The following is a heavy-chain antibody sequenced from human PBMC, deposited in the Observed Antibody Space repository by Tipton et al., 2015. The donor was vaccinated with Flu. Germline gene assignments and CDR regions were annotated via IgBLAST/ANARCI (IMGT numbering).Heavy chain of an antibody. Sequence: TLSLTCTVSGGSNSSSFWSYFWTWIRQPPGKGPGWIGQIYYNGDTNYNPSLKSRVTISIDTSKNQFSLRLSSVTAADTAVYYCATDSEYNNGRRYFDSWGQGTLVTVSS. J-gene: IGHJ4*02. CDR2: IYYNGDT. CDR3: ATDSEYNNGRRYFDS. V-gene: IGHV4-61*01. CDR1: GGSNSSSFWSYF. D-gene: IGHD5-18*01.